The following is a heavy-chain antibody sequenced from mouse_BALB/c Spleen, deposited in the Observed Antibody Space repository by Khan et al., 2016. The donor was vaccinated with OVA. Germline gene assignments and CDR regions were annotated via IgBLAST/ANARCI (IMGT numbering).Heavy chain of an antibody. CDR1: GYTSTNYG. Sequence: QIQLVQSGPELKKPGETVKISCKASGYTSTNYGMNWVQQAPGKSLKWMGLINTYTGEPTYADDFKGRFAFSLETSASTAYLQINNLKNEDTATYFCARPPYFSYVMVYWGQGTSVTVSS. CDR2: INTYTGEP. J-gene: IGHJ4*01. V-gene: IGHV9-3-1*01. D-gene: IGHD2-10*01. CDR3: ARPPYFSYVMVY.